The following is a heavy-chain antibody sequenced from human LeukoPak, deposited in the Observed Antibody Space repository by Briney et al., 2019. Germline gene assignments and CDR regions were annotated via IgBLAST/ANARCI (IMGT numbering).Heavy chain of an antibody. J-gene: IGHJ1*01. CDR1: GFTVSTTY. V-gene: IGHV3-53*01. CDR3: AADRERDPSCYYLV. Sequence: GGSLRLSCAASGFTVSTTYMSWVRQAPGKGLEWVSLIYVDGRTYYADSVKGRFTISRDNSKNTLFLQMNSLRAEDSAVYYCAADRERDPSCYYLVGGQGTLITVSS. D-gene: IGHD3-22*01. CDR2: IYVDGRT.